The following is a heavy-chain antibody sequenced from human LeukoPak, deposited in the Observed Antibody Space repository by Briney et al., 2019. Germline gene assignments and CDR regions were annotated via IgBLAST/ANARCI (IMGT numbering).Heavy chain of an antibody. Sequence: PSETLSLTCTVSGGSISSYYWSWIRQPPGKGLEWIGYIYYSGSTNYNPSLKSRVTISVDTSKNQFSLKLSSVTAADTAVYYCARDSDSYGMDVWGQGTTVTVSS. CDR1: GGSISSYY. V-gene: IGHV4-59*01. CDR3: ARDSDSYGMDV. J-gene: IGHJ6*02. D-gene: IGHD3-3*01. CDR2: IYYSGST.